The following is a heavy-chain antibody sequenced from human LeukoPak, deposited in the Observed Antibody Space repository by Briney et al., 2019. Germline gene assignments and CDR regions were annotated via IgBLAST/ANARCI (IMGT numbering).Heavy chain of an antibody. J-gene: IGHJ3*02. CDR1: GGSISSGDYY. Sequence: AQTLSLTCTVSGGSISSGDYYWSWIRQPPGKGLEWIGYIYYSGITYYNPSLKSRVTISVDTSKNQLSLKLSSVTAADTAVYYCARGMTAIWGAFDIWGQGTMVTVSS. CDR2: IYYSGIT. D-gene: IGHD2-21*02. V-gene: IGHV4-30-4*01. CDR3: ARGMTAIWGAFDI.